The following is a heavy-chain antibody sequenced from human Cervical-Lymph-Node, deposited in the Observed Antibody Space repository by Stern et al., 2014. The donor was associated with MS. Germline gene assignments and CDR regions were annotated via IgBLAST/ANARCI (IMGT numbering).Heavy chain of an antibody. CDR3: AKDILRSIDTAFGVVVPGFDP. J-gene: IGHJ5*02. Sequence: VQLVESGAEVKKPGASVKVSCKASGYIFTAFYMHWVRQAPGQGLEWMGWINPNNGGTSYAPKFQGRITLTRDTSNNTAYMELSSLRSDDTAMYYCAKDILRSIDTAFGVVVPGFDPWGQGTLVTVSS. CDR2: INPNNGGT. CDR1: GYIFTAFY. D-gene: IGHD3-3*01. V-gene: IGHV1-2*02.